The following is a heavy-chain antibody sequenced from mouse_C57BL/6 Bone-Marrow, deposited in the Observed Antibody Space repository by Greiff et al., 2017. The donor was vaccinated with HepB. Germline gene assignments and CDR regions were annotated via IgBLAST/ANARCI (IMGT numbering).Heavy chain of an antibody. CDR3: ARSRDYYGVGGDWYFDV. V-gene: IGHV14-3*01. CDR2: IDPANGNT. Sequence: VQLQQSVAELVRPGASVKLSCTASGFNIKNTYMHWVKQRPEQGLDWIGRIDPANGNTKYAPKFQGKATITADTSSNTAYLQLSSLTSEDTAIYYCARSRDYYGVGGDWYFDVWGTGTTVTVSS. D-gene: IGHD1-1*01. J-gene: IGHJ1*03. CDR1: GFNIKNTY.